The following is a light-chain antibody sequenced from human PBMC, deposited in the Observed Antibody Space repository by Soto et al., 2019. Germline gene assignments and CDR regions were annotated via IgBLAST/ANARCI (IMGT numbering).Light chain of an antibody. CDR2: DAS. Sequence: DIQMTPSPSTLSASVVDRVTITCRASHNIERWMAWYQQKPGKAPSLLIFDASTLHSGVQSRFSGSGSGTDFTLTISSLQPDDFATYYCQQFAISTTFGQGTKVDIK. V-gene: IGKV1-5*01. CDR3: QQFAISTT. J-gene: IGKJ1*01. CDR1: HNIERW.